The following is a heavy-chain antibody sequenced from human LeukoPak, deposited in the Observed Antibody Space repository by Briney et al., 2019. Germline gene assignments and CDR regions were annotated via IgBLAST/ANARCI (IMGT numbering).Heavy chain of an antibody. J-gene: IGHJ4*02. CDR2: ISSSSSYI. D-gene: IGHD2-21*02. Sequence: GGSLRLSRAASGFTFSSYSMNWVRQAPGRWLEWVSSISSSSSYIYYADSVKGRFTISRDNAKNSLYLQMNSLRAEDTAVYYCARVAVTEYYFDYWGQGTLVTVSS. CDR1: GFTFSSYS. CDR3: ARVAVTEYYFDY. V-gene: IGHV3-21*01.